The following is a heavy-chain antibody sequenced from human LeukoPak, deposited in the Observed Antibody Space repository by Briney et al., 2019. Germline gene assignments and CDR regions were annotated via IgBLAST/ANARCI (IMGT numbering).Heavy chain of an antibody. CDR2: INGNGVST. J-gene: IGHJ3*02. V-gene: IGHV3-64*02. CDR1: GFTFSDHA. CDR3: VRERYSVNDYDAFDI. Sequence: GGSLRLSCAAFGFTFSDHAMHWVRQAPGKGLEHVSTINGNGVSTNYVDSVKGRFTISRDNSKNSLYLQMGSLRPEDMAIYYCVRERYSVNDYDAFDIWGQGTVVTV. D-gene: IGHD5/OR15-5a*01.